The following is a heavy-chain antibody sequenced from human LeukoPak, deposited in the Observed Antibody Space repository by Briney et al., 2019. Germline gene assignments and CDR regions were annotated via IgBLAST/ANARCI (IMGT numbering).Heavy chain of an antibody. CDR1: GYTFTSYG. Sequence: ASVKVSCKASGYTFTSYGISWVRQAPGQGLEWMGWISAYNGNTNYAQKVQDRVTMTTDTSTSTAYMDLRSLRSDDTAIYYCARGGQWELLQSFDYWGQGTLVTVSS. CDR3: ARGGQWELLQSFDY. D-gene: IGHD1-26*01. V-gene: IGHV1-18*01. J-gene: IGHJ4*02. CDR2: ISAYNGNT.